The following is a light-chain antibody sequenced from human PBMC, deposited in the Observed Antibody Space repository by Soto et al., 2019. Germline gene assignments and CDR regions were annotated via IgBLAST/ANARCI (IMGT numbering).Light chain of an antibody. J-gene: IGKJ5*01. CDR3: QQYNNWPFS. CDR2: DVS. V-gene: IGKV3-15*01. Sequence: DIVITQSPYTLSVSPGERASLTCRAGQGVTTNFAWYQQKSGQSPRLLIYDVSIRATGVPARFSATGSETDFTLTISGLQSGDSAVYFCQQYNNWPFSFGQGTRLEIK. CDR1: QGVTTN.